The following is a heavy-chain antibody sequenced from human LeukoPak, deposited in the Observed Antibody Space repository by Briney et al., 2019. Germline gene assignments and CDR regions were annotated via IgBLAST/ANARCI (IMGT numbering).Heavy chain of an antibody. J-gene: IGHJ5*02. V-gene: IGHV3-48*03. Sequence: PGGSLRLSCAASGFTFSSYEMNWVRQAPGKGLEWVSYISSSGSTIYYADSLKGRFTISRDNAKNSLYLQMSSLRAEDPGVYYCMTYYYGSGSGGAWFDPWGQGTLVTVSS. D-gene: IGHD3-10*01. CDR3: MTYYYGSGSGGAWFDP. CDR2: ISSSGSTI. CDR1: GFTFSSYE.